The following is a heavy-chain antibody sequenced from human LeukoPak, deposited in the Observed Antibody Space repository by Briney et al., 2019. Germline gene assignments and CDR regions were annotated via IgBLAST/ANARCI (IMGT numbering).Heavy chain of an antibody. CDR1: DFIFSTYA. J-gene: IGHJ4*02. Sequence: GGSLRLSCAASDFIFSTYAMHWVRQAPGKGLEWVAFIGYDGSDKFYADSVKGRFTISRDNSKNMLYLQMDSLRPEDTAVYYCARPRVRGVSILYWGQGTLVTVSS. CDR3: ARPRVRGVSILY. CDR2: IGYDGSDK. D-gene: IGHD3-10*01. V-gene: IGHV3-30*02.